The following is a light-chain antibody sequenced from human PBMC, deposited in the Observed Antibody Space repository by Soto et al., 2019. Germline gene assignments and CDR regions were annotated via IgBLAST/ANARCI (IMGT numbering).Light chain of an antibody. V-gene: IGLV2-14*01. CDR3: SSYTSSSTLV. CDR1: NNDVGGYNY. Sequence: QSVLTQPASVSGSPGQSITISCTGSNNDVGGYNYVSWYQQHPGKAPKLMLYVVSNRPSGVSNRFSGSKSGNTASLTISGLQADDEADYYCSSYTSSSTLVFGGGTKVTVL. J-gene: IGLJ3*02. CDR2: VVS.